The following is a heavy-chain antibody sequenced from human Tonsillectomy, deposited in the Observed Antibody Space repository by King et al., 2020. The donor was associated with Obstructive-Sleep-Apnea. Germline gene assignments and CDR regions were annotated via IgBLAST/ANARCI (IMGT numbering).Heavy chain of an antibody. V-gene: IGHV4-59*08. Sequence: VQLQESGPGLVKPSETLYLTCTVSGGSIRTYYWSWIRQPPGKGLEWIGYISHSGSTNYNPPLKSRVTISVDTSKNHFSLKLSSVTAADTAVYYCARQGGGALDIWGQGTMVTVSS. CDR2: ISHSGST. D-gene: IGHD4-23*01. CDR1: GGSIRTYY. CDR3: ARQGGGALDI. J-gene: IGHJ3*02.